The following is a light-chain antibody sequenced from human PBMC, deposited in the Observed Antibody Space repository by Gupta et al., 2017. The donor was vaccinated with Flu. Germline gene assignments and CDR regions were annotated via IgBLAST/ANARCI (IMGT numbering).Light chain of an antibody. V-gene: IGLV4-69*01. Sequence: QLVLTQSPSASASLGASVKLTCTLSSGHSSYAIAWHQQQPEKGPRYLMKLNSDGSNIKGDGIPDRFSGSSSGAERYLTISSLQSEDEGDYYCQTWGTGIRVFGGGTKLTVL. CDR3: QTWGTGIRV. CDR2: LNSDGSN. CDR1: SGHSSYA. J-gene: IGLJ2*01.